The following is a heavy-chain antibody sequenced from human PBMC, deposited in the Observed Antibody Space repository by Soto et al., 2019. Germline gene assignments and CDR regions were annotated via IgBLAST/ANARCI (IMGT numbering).Heavy chain of an antibody. CDR3: AKGVPAATRYFQH. D-gene: IGHD2-2*01. CDR1: GFSFSSYW. J-gene: IGHJ1*01. CDR2: INSDGSST. V-gene: IGHV3-74*01. Sequence: VQLVESGGGLVQPGGSLRLSCAASGFSFSSYWMHWVRHAQGKGLVWVSRINSDGSSTTYADSVKGRFTISRDNAKNTLYLQMNGLTPEDTAVYYCAKGVPAATRYFQHWGQGTLVIVSS.